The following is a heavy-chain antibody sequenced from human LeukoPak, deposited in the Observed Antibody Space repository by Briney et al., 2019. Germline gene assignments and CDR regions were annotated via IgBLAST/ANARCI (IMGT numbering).Heavy chain of an antibody. CDR3: ARDQAAYYDRSGYHYSSTAAAFDI. V-gene: IGHV4-39*07. J-gene: IGHJ3*02. CDR1: GGSISSGDYY. D-gene: IGHD3-22*01. Sequence: SETLSLTCTVSGGSISSGDYYWSWIRQPPGKGLEWIGSIYHSGSTYFHPSLKSRVTISVDTSKNQFSLKLSSVTAADTAVYYCARDQAAYYDRSGYHYSSTAAAFDIWGQGTVVTVSS. CDR2: IYHSGST.